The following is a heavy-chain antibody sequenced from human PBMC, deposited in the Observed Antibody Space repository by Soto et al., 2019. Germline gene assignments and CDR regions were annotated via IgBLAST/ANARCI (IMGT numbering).Heavy chain of an antibody. V-gene: IGHV4-59*01. J-gene: IGHJ6*02. CDR2: IYYSGST. D-gene: IGHD3-3*01. Sequence: SETLSLTCTVSGGSISSYYWSWIRQPPGKGLEWIGYIYYSGSTNYNPSLKSRVTISVDTSKNQFSLKLSSVTAADTAVYYCARDHPNFVFWSGYTLGDDYYYGMDIWGQGTTVTVSS. CDR1: GGSISSYY. CDR3: ARDHPNFVFWSGYTLGDDYYYGMDI.